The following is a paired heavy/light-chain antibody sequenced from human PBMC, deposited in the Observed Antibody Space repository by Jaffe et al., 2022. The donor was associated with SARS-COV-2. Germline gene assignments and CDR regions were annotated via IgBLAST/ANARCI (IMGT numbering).Heavy chain of an antibody. V-gene: IGHV3-30*03. CDR3: ARESSAHWFDP. CDR1: GFTFSSYG. CDR2: ISYDGSDK. J-gene: IGHJ5*02. D-gene: IGHD6-25*01. Sequence: QVQLVESGGGVVQPGRSLRLSCTASGFTFSSYGLYWVRQAPGKGLEWVAIISYDGSDKYYADSVKGRFTISRDNSRNTLYLQMNSLRLEDTALYYCARESSAHWFDPWGQGTLVTVSS.
Light chain of an antibody. J-gene: IGKJ4*01. V-gene: IGKV3-11*01. CDR1: QSVRTY. CDR3: QQRSNWPLT. CDR2: DAS. Sequence: EIVLTQSPATLSLSPGERATLSCRASQSVRTYLAWYQQKPGQAPSLLIYDASNRATDIPARFSGSGSGTDFTLTISSLEPEDFAVYYCQQRSNWPLTFGGGTKVEI.